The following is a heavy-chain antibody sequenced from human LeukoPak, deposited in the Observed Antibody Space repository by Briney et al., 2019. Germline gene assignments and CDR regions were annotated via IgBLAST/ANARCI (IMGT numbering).Heavy chain of an antibody. CDR2: INPHSGGT. CDR1: GYTFTDYY. CDR3: ARDRYYDSSGYE. V-gene: IGHV1-2*02. Sequence: ASVKVSCKASGYTFTDYYVHWVRQAPGQGLEWMGWINPHSGGTNFAQKFQGRVTMTRDMSTSTVYMELSSLRSEDTAVYYCARDRYYDSSGYEWGQGTLVTVSS. J-gene: IGHJ4*02. D-gene: IGHD3-22*01.